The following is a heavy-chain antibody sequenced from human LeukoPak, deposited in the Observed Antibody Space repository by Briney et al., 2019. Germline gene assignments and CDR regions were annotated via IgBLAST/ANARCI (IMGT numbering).Heavy chain of an antibody. V-gene: IGHV3-7*03. CDR2: INQDGSKK. J-gene: IGHJ4*02. CDR1: GFTFSSYC. CDR3: AKRGVVIRVILVGFHKEAYYFDS. Sequence: PGGSLRLSCAASGFTFSSYCMSWVRQAPGKGLEWVANINQDGSKKYYVDSVNGRFTISRANAKNSLYLQMNSLRAGDTAVYFCAKRGVVIRVILVGFHKEAYYFDSWGQGALVTVSS. D-gene: IGHD3-10*01.